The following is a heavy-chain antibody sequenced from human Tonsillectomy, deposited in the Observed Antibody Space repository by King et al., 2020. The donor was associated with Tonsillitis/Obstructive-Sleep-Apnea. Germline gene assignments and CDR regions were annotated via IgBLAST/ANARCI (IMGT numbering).Heavy chain of an antibody. CDR3: ARDPKGNYGPDY. V-gene: IGHV4-59*01. Sequence: VQLQESGPGLVKPSETLSLTCIVSGGSINSYYWSWIRQPPGKGLEWIGYIYYSGGTNYNPSLKRRVTMSVDASKNQFSLKVNSVTAADTAVYYCARDPKGNYGPDYWGQGTLVTVSS. CDR1: GGSINSYY. J-gene: IGHJ4*02. CDR2: IYYSGGT. D-gene: IGHD4-17*01.